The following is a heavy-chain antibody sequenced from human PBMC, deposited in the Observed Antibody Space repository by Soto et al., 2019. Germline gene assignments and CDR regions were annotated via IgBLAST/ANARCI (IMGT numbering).Heavy chain of an antibody. CDR2: ISYDGSNK. Sequence: PGGSLRLSCAASGFTFSSYGMHWVRQAPGKGLEWVAVISYDGSNKYYADSVKGRFTISRDNSKNTLYLQMNSLRAEDTAVYYCAYDSYCSSTRCYRPNFDYWGQGTLVTVSS. CDR3: AYDSYCSSTRCYRPNFDY. V-gene: IGHV3-30*18. J-gene: IGHJ4*02. CDR1: GFTFSSYG. D-gene: IGHD2-2*02.